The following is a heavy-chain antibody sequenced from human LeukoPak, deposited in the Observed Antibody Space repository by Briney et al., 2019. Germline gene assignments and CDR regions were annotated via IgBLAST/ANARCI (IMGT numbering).Heavy chain of an antibody. Sequence: GGALRLSCAPPLFTFSSYQMHCGRQAPGEGRGWVEVIWYDGINKHYAGSVKRRLTISRDTSKNTLFLQMDRLRAEVTAVYYCARGQPGNFAYWGQGTMVTV. J-gene: IGHJ4*02. D-gene: IGHD1-14*01. CDR1: LFTFSSYQ. CDR2: IWYDGINK. V-gene: IGHV3-33*01. CDR3: ARGQPGNFAY.